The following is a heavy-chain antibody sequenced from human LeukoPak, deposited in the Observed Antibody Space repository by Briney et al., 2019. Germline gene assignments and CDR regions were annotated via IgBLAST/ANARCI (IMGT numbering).Heavy chain of an antibody. CDR1: GFTFSCYE. V-gene: IGHV3-48*03. D-gene: IGHD2-15*01. CDR2: ISSSGSTI. Sequence: GGSLRLSCAASGFTFSCYEMNWVRQAPGKGLEWVSYISSSGSTIYYADSVKGRFTISRDNSKNTLYLQMNSLTVEDTAIYYCAKGSISGVVLVPATCAPNDYWGQGTLVTVSS. J-gene: IGHJ4*02. CDR3: AKGSISGVVLVPATCAPNDY.